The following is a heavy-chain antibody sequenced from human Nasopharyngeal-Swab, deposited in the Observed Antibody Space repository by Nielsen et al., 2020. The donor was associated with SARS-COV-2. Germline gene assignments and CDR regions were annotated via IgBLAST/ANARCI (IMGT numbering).Heavy chain of an antibody. V-gene: IGHV4-39*01. Sequence: GSLRLSCTVSGGSISSHSYYWAWIRKPPGKGPEWIGHIYYTGSTHYNPSLRIRVTTSVDTSKNQFSLELRSVTAADTGVYFCARLNYDFGGLYGVDVWGQGTTVTVSS. D-gene: IGHD3-3*01. CDR3: ARLNYDFGGLYGVDV. CDR1: GGSISSHSYY. J-gene: IGHJ6*02. CDR2: IYYTGST.